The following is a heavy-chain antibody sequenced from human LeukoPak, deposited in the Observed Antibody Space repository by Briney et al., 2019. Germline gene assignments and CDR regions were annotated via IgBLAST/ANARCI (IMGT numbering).Heavy chain of an antibody. Sequence: SETLSLTCTVSGGSISSYYWSWIRQPPGKGLEWIGYIYYSGSTNYNPSLKSRVTISVDTSKSQFPLKLSSVTAADTAVHYCAIPRYYDSSGYKVYYFDYWGQGTLVTVSS. CDR2: IYYSGST. CDR3: AIPRYYDSSGYKVYYFDY. V-gene: IGHV4-59*08. D-gene: IGHD3-22*01. CDR1: GGSISSYY. J-gene: IGHJ4*02.